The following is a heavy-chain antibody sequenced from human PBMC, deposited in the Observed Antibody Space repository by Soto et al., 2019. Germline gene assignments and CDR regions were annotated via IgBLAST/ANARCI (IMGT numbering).Heavy chain of an antibody. CDR3: ARVDCSSTSCYASVDY. V-gene: IGHV4-59*01. J-gene: IGHJ4*02. D-gene: IGHD2-2*01. CDR2: INYSGST. CDR1: GGSISSYY. Sequence: QVQLQESGPGLVKPSETLSLTCTVSGGSISSYYWSWIRQPPGKGLEWIGYINYSGSTNYNPSLKSRVTISVDTSKNQFSLKLSSVTAADTAVYYCARVDCSSTSCYASVDYWGQGTLVTVSS.